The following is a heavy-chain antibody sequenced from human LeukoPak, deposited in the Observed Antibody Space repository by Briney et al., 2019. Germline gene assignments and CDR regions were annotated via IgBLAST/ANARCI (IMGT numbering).Heavy chain of an antibody. J-gene: IGHJ4*02. CDR3: AKNYYDSSGLFDY. V-gene: IGHV3-21*01. D-gene: IGHD3-22*01. Sequence: GGSLRLSCAASGFTFNSYSMNWVRQAPGKGLEWVSSISSSSSYIYYADSVKGRFTISRDNAKNSLHLQMNSLRAEDTAVYYCAKNYYDSSGLFDYWGQGTLVIVSS. CDR1: GFTFNSYS. CDR2: ISSSSSYI.